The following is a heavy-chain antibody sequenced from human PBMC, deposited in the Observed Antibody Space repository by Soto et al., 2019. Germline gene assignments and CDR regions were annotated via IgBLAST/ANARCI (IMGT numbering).Heavy chain of an antibody. CDR3: VHKPDNWNYGGV. CDR1: GFSLTTSGVG. D-gene: IGHD1-7*01. Sequence: QITLKESGPTLVKPTQTLTVTCTFSGFSLTTSGVGVGWIRQPPGEALEWLAMIYWNDDELYSPSLKRRLTITKDTSRNRVVLTMTNMDPVDTATYYCVHKPDNWNYGGVWGQGTLVTVSS. J-gene: IGHJ4*02. V-gene: IGHV2-5*01. CDR2: IYWNDDE.